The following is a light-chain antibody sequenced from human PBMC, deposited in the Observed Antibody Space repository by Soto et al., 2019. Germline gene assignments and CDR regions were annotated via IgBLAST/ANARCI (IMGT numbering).Light chain of an antibody. CDR3: QQSFNLPRT. V-gene: IGKV1-39*01. CDR1: QSISSS. J-gene: IGKJ1*01. Sequence: IEMTQSPSSLSASVGETITITCRASQSISSSLNWFQHSPGQPPKLLLFAASNLHAGVPPRFSGSGSGTSFSLTIRSLQPEDFATYYCQQSFNLPRTFGPGTRVEFK. CDR2: AAS.